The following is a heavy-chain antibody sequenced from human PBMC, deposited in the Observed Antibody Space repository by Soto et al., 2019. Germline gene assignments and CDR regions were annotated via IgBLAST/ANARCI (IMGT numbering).Heavy chain of an antibody. CDR2: ITGTASRT. D-gene: IGHD3-3*01. V-gene: IGHV3-23*05. CDR1: GFTPTTTP. CDR3: ATFLRYFDN. Sequence: EVQLLESGGGLVLPGGSLRISCAASGFTPTTTPLSWVRQPPGKGLEWVTTITGTASRTYYVDSVKGRFFISRDNGKKTVTLQRNNLTLEDTAVYYCATFLRYFDNWGQGTRVTVSS. J-gene: IGHJ4*02.